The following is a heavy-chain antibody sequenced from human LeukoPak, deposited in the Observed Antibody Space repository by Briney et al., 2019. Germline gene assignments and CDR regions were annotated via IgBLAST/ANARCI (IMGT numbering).Heavy chain of an antibody. D-gene: IGHD6-13*01. Sequence: GASVKVSCKASGYTFTGYYMHWVRQAPGQGLEWMGWINPNSGGTNYAQKFQGRVTMTTDTSMNTAYMELRSLRSDDTAVYYCARLSSSSWYFDYWGQGTLVTVSS. CDR1: GYTFTGYY. J-gene: IGHJ4*02. V-gene: IGHV1-2*02. CDR3: ARLSSSSWYFDY. CDR2: INPNSGGT.